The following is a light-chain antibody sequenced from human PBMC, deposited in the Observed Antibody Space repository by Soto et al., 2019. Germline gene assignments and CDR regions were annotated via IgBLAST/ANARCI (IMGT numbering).Light chain of an antibody. V-gene: IGKV3-11*01. CDR2: DSS. J-gene: IGKJ4*01. CDR1: ESVRSY. Sequence: EIVLTQSPATLSLSPGERATLSCRASESVRSYLAWYQQKPGLPPRLLIFDSSNRATGIPARFSGSGSGTDFTLTISSLEPEDFAVYYCQQRYNWPLTFGGGTKVDIK. CDR3: QQRYNWPLT.